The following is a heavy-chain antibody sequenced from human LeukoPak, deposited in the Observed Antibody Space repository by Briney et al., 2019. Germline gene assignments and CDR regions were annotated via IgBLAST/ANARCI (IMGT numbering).Heavy chain of an antibody. CDR1: GFTFSSYE. V-gene: IGHV3-48*03. CDR3: ARDRNRYYDILTGYYGNFDY. CDR2: ISSSGSTI. D-gene: IGHD3-9*01. J-gene: IGHJ4*02. Sequence: GGSLRLSCAASGFTFSSYEMNWVRQAPGKGLEWVSYISSSGSTIYYADSVKGRFTISRYNAKNSLYLQMNSLRAEDTAVYYCARDRNRYYDILTGYYGNFDYWGQGTLVTVSS.